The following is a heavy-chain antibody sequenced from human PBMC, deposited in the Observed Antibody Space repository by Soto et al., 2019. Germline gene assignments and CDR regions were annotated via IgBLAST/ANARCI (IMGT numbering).Heavy chain of an antibody. V-gene: IGHV3-30-3*01. Sequence: QVQLVESGGGVVQPGRSLRLSCAASGFTFSSYAMHWVRQAPGKGLEWVAVISYDGSNKYYADSVKGRFTISRDNSKNTLYLQMNRLRAEDTAVYYCARGVDFWSGYNDAFDIWGQGTMVTVSS. J-gene: IGHJ3*02. CDR3: ARGVDFWSGYNDAFDI. D-gene: IGHD3-3*01. CDR1: GFTFSSYA. CDR2: ISYDGSNK.